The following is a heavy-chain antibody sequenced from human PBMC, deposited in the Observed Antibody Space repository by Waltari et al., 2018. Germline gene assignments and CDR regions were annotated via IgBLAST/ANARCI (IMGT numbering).Heavy chain of an antibody. CDR2: IYTSGNT. Sequence: QVQLQESGPGLVKPSQTLSLTCTVAGGSISSDSYYWIWIRQPAGKGLEWIGRIYTSGNTNYTPSLKSRVTISVDTSKNQFSLKLSSVTAADTAVYYCAKGSGIRPFDYWGQGTLVTVST. CDR1: GGSISSDSYY. D-gene: IGHD1-20*01. V-gene: IGHV4-61*02. J-gene: IGHJ4*02. CDR3: AKGSGIRPFDY.